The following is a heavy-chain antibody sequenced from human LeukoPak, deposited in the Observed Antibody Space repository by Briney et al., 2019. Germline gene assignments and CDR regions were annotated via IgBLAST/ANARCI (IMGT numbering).Heavy chain of an antibody. CDR3: AKGSAYGRPYYFDY. Sequence: PGGSLRLSCAASGFTFSGYAMSWVRQAPGKGLEWVSGITGSGGSTYHADSVKGRFTISRDNSKNTLYLQMSSLRAEDSAIYYCAKGSAYGRPYYFDYWGQGVLVTVSS. CDR1: GFTFSGYA. V-gene: IGHV3-23*01. D-gene: IGHD3-16*01. J-gene: IGHJ4*02. CDR2: ITGSGGST.